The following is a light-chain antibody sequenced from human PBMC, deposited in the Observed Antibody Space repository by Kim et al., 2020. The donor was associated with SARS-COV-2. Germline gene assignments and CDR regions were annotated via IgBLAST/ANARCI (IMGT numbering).Light chain of an antibody. CDR3: NSRNSSGNHVV. Sequence: ALGQTVRITCQGDSLRSYYATWYQQKPGQAPVLVIYGKNNRPSGIPDRFSGSSSGTTASLIITGAQAEDEADYYCNSRNSSGNHVVFGGGTKLTVL. CDR1: SLRSYY. V-gene: IGLV3-19*01. J-gene: IGLJ3*02. CDR2: GKN.